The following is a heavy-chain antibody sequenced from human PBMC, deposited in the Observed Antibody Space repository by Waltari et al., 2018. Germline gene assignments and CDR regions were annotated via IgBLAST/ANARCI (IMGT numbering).Heavy chain of an antibody. D-gene: IGHD3-22*01. J-gene: IGHJ5*02. Sequence: QVQLVQSGAEVKKPGASVKVSCKVSGYTLPELSMPWVRQAPGQGLEWMGGFDPEDGETIYAQKFQGRVTMTEDTSTDTAYMELSSLRSEDTAVYYCATVPHYYDSSGYTWFDPWGQGTLVTVSS. CDR3: ATVPHYYDSSGYTWFDP. CDR2: FDPEDGET. V-gene: IGHV1-24*01. CDR1: GYTLPELS.